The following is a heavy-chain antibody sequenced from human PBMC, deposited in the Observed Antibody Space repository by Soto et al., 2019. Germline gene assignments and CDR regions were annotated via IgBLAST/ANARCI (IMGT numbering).Heavy chain of an antibody. J-gene: IGHJ5*02. CDR2: VSYSGTT. D-gene: IGHD2-15*01. V-gene: IGHV4-31*03. CDR3: ARGGASSKWFDP. Sequence: PAETLSLTCTVSGDSISSYASFWSWIRQVPGKGPEWIAFVSYSGTTSYNPSLRSRVTISADTSKSQFSLRLSSVTAADTAVYYCARGGASSKWFDPWGQGTLVTVSS. CDR1: GDSISSYASF.